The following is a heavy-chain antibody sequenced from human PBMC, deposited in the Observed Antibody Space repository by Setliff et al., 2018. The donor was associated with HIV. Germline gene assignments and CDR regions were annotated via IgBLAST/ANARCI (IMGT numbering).Heavy chain of an antibody. CDR2: IIPIFGTA. D-gene: IGHD3-16*01. CDR1: GGAFSSYA. J-gene: IGHJ3*01. CDR3: ARDDGGYNYAEAFDV. Sequence: ASVKVSCKASGGAFSSYALSWVRQAPGQGLEWMGGIIPIFGTANYAQKFQGRVTITRDTSASTAYMELRSLRSDDTAVYCCARDDGGYNYAEAFDVWGQGTMVTVSS. V-gene: IGHV1-69*05.